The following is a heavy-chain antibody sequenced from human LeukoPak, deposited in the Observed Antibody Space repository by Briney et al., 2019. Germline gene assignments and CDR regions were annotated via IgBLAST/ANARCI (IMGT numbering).Heavy chain of an antibody. Sequence: LGGSLRLSCAASGFTFSSYAMSWVRQAPGKGLEWVSAISGSGGSTYYAGSVKGRFTISRDNSKNTLYLQMNSLRAEDTAVYYCAKDTDYGGNSWGQGTLVTASS. CDR3: AKDTDYGGNS. V-gene: IGHV3-23*01. J-gene: IGHJ4*02. D-gene: IGHD4-23*01. CDR2: ISGSGGST. CDR1: GFTFSSYA.